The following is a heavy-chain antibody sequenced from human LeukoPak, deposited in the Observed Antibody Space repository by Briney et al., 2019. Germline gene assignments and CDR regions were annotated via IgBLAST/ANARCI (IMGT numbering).Heavy chain of an antibody. J-gene: IGHJ6*04. Sequence: EASVKVSCKASGYTFTSYGISWVRQAPGQGLEWMGGISAYNGNTNYAQKLQGRVTMTTDTSTSTAYMELRSLRSDDTAVYYCARRASYYSGYDQYYYYGMDVWGKGTTVTVSS. CDR1: GYTFTSYG. CDR3: ARRASYYSGYDQYYYYGMDV. CDR2: ISAYNGNT. D-gene: IGHD5-12*01. V-gene: IGHV1-18*04.